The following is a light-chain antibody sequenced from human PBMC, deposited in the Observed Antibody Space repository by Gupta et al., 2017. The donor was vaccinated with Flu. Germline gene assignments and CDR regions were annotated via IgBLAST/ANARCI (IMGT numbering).Light chain of an antibody. J-gene: IGKJ2*03. V-gene: IGKV1-39*01. CDR1: QSISSY. Sequence: DIHMTQSPSSLPASVGDRVTITCRASQSISSYLNWYQQKPGKAPKLLIYAASSLQSGVPSRFSGSGSGTDFTLTISSLQPEDFATYYCQQSYSTPRSFGQGTKLEIK. CDR2: AAS. CDR3: QQSYSTPRS.